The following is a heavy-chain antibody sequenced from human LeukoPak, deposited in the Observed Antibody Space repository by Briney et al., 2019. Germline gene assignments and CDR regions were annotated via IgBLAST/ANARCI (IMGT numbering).Heavy chain of an antibody. V-gene: IGHV3-30-3*01. J-gene: IGHJ4*02. CDR1: GLTFSKSA. D-gene: IGHD3-22*01. Sequence: GGSLRLSCAASGLTFSKSALTWVRQAPGKGLEWVAVISYDGSNKYYADSVKGRFTISRDNSKNTLYLQMNSLRAEDTAVYYCARDGYGDLAHSGYEPPFDYWGQGTLVTVSS. CDR3: ARDGYGDLAHSGYEPPFDY. CDR2: ISYDGSNK.